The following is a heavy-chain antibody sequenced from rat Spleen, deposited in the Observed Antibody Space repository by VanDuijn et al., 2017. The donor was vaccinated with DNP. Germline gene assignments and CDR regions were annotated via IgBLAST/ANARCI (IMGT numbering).Heavy chain of an antibody. CDR3: ARGSGTYYWYFDF. D-gene: IGHD5-1*01. CDR1: RFTFSDYN. J-gene: IGHJ1*01. Sequence: EVQLVESGGGLVQPGRSLKLSCAASRFTFSDYNMAWVRQAPTKGLEWVASITSSGDSTYYPDSVKGRFTISRDNAKNTLYLQMNSLRSEDTATYYCARGSGTYYWYFDFWGPGTMVTVSS. V-gene: IGHV5-25*01. CDR2: ITSSGDST.